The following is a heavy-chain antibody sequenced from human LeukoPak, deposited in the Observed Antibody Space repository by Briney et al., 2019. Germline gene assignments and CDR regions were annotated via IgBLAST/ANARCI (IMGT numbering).Heavy chain of an antibody. CDR1: GFSSSDYS. Sequence: RPGGSLRLSCAASGFSSSDYSMNWVRQAPGKGLEWVSHIISTSSTMYYADSVKGRFTVSRDNAKNSLYLQMNSLRAEDTAVYYCATAVIAAPAFDYWGQGTLVTVSS. CDR3: ATAVIAAPAFDY. CDR2: IISTSSTM. D-gene: IGHD6-6*01. J-gene: IGHJ4*02. V-gene: IGHV3-48*04.